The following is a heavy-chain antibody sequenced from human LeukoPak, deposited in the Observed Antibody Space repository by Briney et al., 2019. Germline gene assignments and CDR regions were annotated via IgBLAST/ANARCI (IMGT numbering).Heavy chain of an antibody. CDR1: GGSISSGDYY. CDR3: ARDPLYGSGEDAFDI. D-gene: IGHD3-10*01. CDR2: IYYSGST. V-gene: IGHV4-30-4*01. Sequence: SETLSLTCTVSGGSISSGDYYWSWIRQPPGKGLEWIGYIYYSGSTYYNPSLKSRVIISVDTSKNQFSLKLSSVTAADTAVYYCARDPLYGSGEDAFDIWGQGTMVTVSS. J-gene: IGHJ3*02.